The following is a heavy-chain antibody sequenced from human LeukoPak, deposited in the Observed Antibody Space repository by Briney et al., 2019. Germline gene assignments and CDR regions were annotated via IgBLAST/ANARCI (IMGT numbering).Heavy chain of an antibody. V-gene: IGHV1-46*01. CDR3: ARGGHSRSGSQLYYYYGMDV. CDR1: GYTFTSYY. D-gene: IGHD3-10*01. Sequence: ASVKVSCKASGYTFTSYYMHWVRQAPGLGLEWMGIINPSGGSTSYAQKFQGRVTMTRDTSTSTVYMELSSLRSEDTAVYYCARGGHSRSGSQLYYYYGMDVWGQGTTVTVSS. CDR2: INPSGGST. J-gene: IGHJ6*02.